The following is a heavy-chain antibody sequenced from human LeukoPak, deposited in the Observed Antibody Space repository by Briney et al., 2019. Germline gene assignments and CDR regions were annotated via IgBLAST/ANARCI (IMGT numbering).Heavy chain of an antibody. CDR2: ISYDGSNK. D-gene: IGHD1-7*01. J-gene: IGHJ3*02. Sequence: GGSLRLSCAASGFTFSSYAMSWVRQAPGKGLEWVAVISYDGSNKYYADSVKGRFTISRDNSKNTLYLQMNSLRAEDTAVYYCARAQTGGTTDAFDIWGQGTMVTVSS. CDR3: ARAQTGGTTDAFDI. CDR1: GFTFSSYA. V-gene: IGHV3-30-3*01.